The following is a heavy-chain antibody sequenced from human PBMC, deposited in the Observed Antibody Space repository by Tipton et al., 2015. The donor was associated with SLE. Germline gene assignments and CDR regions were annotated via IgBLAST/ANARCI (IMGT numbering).Heavy chain of an antibody. CDR2: INPNSGGT. CDR1: GGTFSSYS. CDR3: AYTRPYYGYWSGSLPYFGMDV. Sequence: QLVQSGAEVKEPGSSVMVSCKTSGGTFSSYSLSWVRQAPGQGLEWMGRINPNSGGTNSAQKFQGRVTMTRDTSINTVYMELSRLTSDDTAVYYCAYTRPYYGYWSGSLPYFGMDVWGQGTTVTVSS. D-gene: IGHD3-3*01. J-gene: IGHJ6*02. V-gene: IGHV1-2*06.